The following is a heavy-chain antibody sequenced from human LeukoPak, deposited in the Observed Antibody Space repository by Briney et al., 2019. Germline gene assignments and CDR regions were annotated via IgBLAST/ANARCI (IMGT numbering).Heavy chain of an antibody. J-gene: IGHJ4*02. V-gene: IGHV3-30*18. CDR3: AKGLYDSSGSDY. Sequence: GGSLRLSCAASGFTFSSYGMHWVRQAPGKGLEWVAVISYDGSNKYYADSVKGRFTISRDNSKNTLYLQMNSLRAEDTAVYYCAKGLYDSSGSDYWGQGTLVTVSS. CDR2: ISYDGSNK. D-gene: IGHD3-22*01. CDR1: GFTFSSYG.